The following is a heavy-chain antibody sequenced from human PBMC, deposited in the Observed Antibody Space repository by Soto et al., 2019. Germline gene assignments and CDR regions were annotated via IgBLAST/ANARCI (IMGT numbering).Heavy chain of an antibody. J-gene: IGHJ4*02. CDR3: AKGDSDFWASFDY. Sequence: QSVGSLRLSCAASGFTFSSYGIHWVRQAPGKGLEWVAAISYDESKKHYADSVKGRFTISRDNSKNTLFLQMNSLRAEDTAVYYCAKGDSDFWASFDYWGQGTLVTVSS. D-gene: IGHD3-3*01. V-gene: IGHV3-30*18. CDR2: ISYDESKK. CDR1: GFTFSSYG.